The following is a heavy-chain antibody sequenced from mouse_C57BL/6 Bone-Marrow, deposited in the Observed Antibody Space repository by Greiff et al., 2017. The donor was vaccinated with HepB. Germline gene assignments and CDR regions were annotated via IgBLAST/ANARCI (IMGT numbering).Heavy chain of an antibody. J-gene: IGHJ1*03. CDR3: ARSYYSNYVVGFDV. Sequence: DVKLVESGGGLVQPGGSLKLSCAASGIDFSRYWMSWVRRAPGKGLEWIGEINPDSSTINYAPSLKDKFIISRDNAKNTLYLQMSKVRSEDTALYYCARSYYSNYVVGFDVWGTGTTVTVSS. V-gene: IGHV4-1*01. CDR2: INPDSSTI. D-gene: IGHD2-5*01. CDR1: GIDFSRYW.